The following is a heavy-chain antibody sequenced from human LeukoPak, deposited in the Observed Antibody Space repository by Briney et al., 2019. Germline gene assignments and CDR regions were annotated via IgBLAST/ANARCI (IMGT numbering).Heavy chain of an antibody. J-gene: IGHJ4*02. D-gene: IGHD6-13*01. CDR3: ARVTDSSSWVIAY. Sequence: GGSLRLSCAASGFTFSSYEMNWVRQAPGKGLEWVSYISSSGSTIYYADSVKGRFTISRDNAKNTLYLQMNSLRAEDTAVYYCARVTDSSSWVIAYWGQGTLVTVSS. CDR1: GFTFSSYE. CDR2: ISSSGSTI. V-gene: IGHV3-48*03.